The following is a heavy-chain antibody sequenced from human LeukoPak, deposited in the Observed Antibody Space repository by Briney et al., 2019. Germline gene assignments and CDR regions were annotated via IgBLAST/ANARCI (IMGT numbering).Heavy chain of an antibody. J-gene: IGHJ4*02. CDR2: IYSTRST. D-gene: IGHD3-22*01. CDR1: GCCISGYY. V-gene: IGHV4-59*01. CDR3: AGFSQYSDSTSHDLDY. Sequence: SETLSLTCTVSGCCISGYYWSWVRQSPEKGLESIGFIYSTRSTSYNPSLRSRVTISINASQNQFLLRLISVTAADAAVYYYAGFSQYSDSTSHDLDYWGQGTLVSVSS.